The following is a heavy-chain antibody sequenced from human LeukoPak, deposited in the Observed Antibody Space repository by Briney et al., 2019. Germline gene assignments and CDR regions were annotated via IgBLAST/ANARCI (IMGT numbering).Heavy chain of an antibody. J-gene: IGHJ4*02. CDR2: ISGSGGST. Sequence: GGSLRLSCAASGFTFSSYAMSWVRQAPGKGLEWVSAISGSGGSTYYADSVKGRFTISRDNSKNTLYLQMNSLRAEDTAVYYCARDLSSSWYYFDYWGQGTLVTVSS. D-gene: IGHD6-13*01. V-gene: IGHV3-23*01. CDR3: ARDLSSSWYYFDY. CDR1: GFTFSSYA.